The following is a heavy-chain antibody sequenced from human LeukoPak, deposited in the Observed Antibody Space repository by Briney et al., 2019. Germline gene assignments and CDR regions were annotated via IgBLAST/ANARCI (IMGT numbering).Heavy chain of an antibody. D-gene: IGHD3-22*01. CDR1: AGSISSDSYY. Sequence: SETLSLTCTVSAGSISSDSYYWGWIRQPPGKGLEWIGTIYYSGNTYYNPSLKSRLTISVDTSKNQFSLKLRSVTAADTALYYCASTSPKYYYESSGYSSLFDNWGQGTLVTVSS. CDR3: ASTSPKYYYESSGYSSLFDN. CDR2: IYYSGNT. J-gene: IGHJ4*02. V-gene: IGHV4-39*07.